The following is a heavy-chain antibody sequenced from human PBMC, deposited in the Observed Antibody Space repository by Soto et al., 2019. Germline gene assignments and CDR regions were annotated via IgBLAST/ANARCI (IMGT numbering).Heavy chain of an antibody. CDR3: VSWVSAHFDY. Sequence: GRSLRLSCAASGFTFDSPYSHAMSWVRQSPGKGPEWVSTISSNGANTHYAESVKGRFTISKDPSRNTVHLHMNSLRAEDTATYFCVSWVSAHFDYWGHGTPVTVSS. CDR1: GFTFDSPYSHA. V-gene: IGHV3-23*01. J-gene: IGHJ4*01. CDR2: ISSNGANT. D-gene: IGHD2-8*01.